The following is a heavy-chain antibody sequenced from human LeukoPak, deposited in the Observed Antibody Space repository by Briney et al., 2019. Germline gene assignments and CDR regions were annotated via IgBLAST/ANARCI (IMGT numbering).Heavy chain of an antibody. Sequence: PSETLSLTCTVSGGSISSSSYYWGWIRQPPGKGLEWIGSIYYSGSTYYNPSLKSRVTISVDTSKNQFSLKLSSVTAADTAVYYCARQGSSNGRYGMDVWGQGTTVTVSS. J-gene: IGHJ6*02. CDR3: ARQGSSNGRYGMDV. CDR2: IYYSGST. D-gene: IGHD2-8*01. V-gene: IGHV4-39*01. CDR1: GGSISSSSYY.